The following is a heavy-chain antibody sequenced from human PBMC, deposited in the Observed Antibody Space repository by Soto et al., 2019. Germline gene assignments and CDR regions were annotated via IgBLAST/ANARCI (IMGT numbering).Heavy chain of an antibody. CDR3: ARTADGYNCLNY. CDR1: GDSISSGGYY. D-gene: IGHD5-12*01. J-gene: IGHJ4*02. CDR2: IYYSGST. V-gene: IGHV4-31*03. Sequence: SETLSLTCTVSGDSISSGGYYWSWIRQHPGKGLEWIGYIYYSGSTYYNPSLESRVIISVDTSKNQFSLRLNSVTAADTAVYYCARTADGYNCLNYWGQGTMVTVSS.